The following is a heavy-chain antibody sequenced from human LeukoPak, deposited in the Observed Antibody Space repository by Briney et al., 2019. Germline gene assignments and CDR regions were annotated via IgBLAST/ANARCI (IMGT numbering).Heavy chain of an antibody. J-gene: IGHJ4*02. CDR1: GDSISSSNW. CDR3: ARDWGYSYNYFDY. V-gene: IGHV4-4*02. CDR2: IYHGGTT. Sequence: PSGTLSLTCAASGDSISSSNWWSWVRQPPGKGLEWIGEIYHGGTTNYNPSLKSRVTISVDKSKNQFSLKLRSVTAADTAVYYCARDWGYSYNYFDYWGQGTLVTVSS. D-gene: IGHD5-18*01.